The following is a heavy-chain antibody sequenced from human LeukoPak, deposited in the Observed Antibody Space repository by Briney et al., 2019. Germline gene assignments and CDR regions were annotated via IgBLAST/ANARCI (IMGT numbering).Heavy chain of an antibody. V-gene: IGHV2-5*02. J-gene: IGHJ5*02. D-gene: IGHD3-22*01. Sequence: SGPTLVNPTQTLTLTCTFSGFSLTTSGVGVGWIRQPPGKGLEWLALINWDDQKVYSPSLQSRLSITKDTSKNQVVLTMTNVDPVDTATYYCAHRRDSSGYQYRWWFAPWGQGTLVTVSS. CDR2: INWDDQK. CDR3: AHRRDSSGYQYRWWFAP. CDR1: GFSLTTSGVG.